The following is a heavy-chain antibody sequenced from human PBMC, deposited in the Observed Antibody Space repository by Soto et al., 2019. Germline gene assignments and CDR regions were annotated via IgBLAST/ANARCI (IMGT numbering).Heavy chain of an antibody. CDR3: TTDIGYNYAFDI. D-gene: IGHD1-1*01. J-gene: IGHJ3*02. CDR2: IKSKTDGGTT. Sequence: EVQLVESGGGLVKPGGSLRLSCAASGFTFSNAWMNWVRQAPGKGLEWVGRIKSKTDGGTTDYAAPVKGRFTISRDDSKNTLYLQMNSPKTEDTAVYYCTTDIGYNYAFDIWGQGTMVTVSS. CDR1: GFTFSNAW. V-gene: IGHV3-15*07.